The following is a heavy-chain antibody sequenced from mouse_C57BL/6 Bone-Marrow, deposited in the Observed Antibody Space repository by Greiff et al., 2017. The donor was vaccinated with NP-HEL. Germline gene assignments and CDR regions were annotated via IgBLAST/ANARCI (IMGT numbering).Heavy chain of an antibody. J-gene: IGHJ3*01. V-gene: IGHV1-64*01. D-gene: IGHD1-1*01. CDR3: ARYGSSYGFAY. CDR1: GYTFTSYW. CDR2: IHTNSGST. Sequence: QVQLQQPGAELVKPGASVKLSCKASGYTFTSYWMHWVKQRPGQGLEWIGMIHTNSGSTNYNEKFKSKATLTVDKSSSTAYMQLSSLTSEDSAVYYCARYGSSYGFAYWGQGTLVTVSA.